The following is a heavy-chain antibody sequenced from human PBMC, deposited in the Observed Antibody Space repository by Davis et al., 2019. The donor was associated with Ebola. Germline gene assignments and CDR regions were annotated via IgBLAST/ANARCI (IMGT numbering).Heavy chain of an antibody. J-gene: IGHJ4*02. Sequence: SVKVSCKASGGTFSSYTITWVRQAPGQGLEWMGWVIPVFGTTNYAQKFQGRVTITADESTSTAYMELSSLRSDDTAVYYCATDNGALLPAATLGFTFDYWDQGALVTVSS. V-gene: IGHV1-69*13. CDR2: VIPVFGTT. CDR1: GGTFSSYT. D-gene: IGHD2-2*01. CDR3: ATDNGALLPAATLGFTFDY.